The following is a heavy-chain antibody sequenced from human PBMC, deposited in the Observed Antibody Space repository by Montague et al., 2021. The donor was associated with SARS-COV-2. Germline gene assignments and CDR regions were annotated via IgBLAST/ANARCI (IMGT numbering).Heavy chain of an antibody. J-gene: IGHJ4*02. CDR1: GGSFSGYH. Sequence: SETLSLTCVVSGGSFSGYHWTWIRQPPGEGLEWIGQINYGGSTKYNPSLKSRVTISIDTSKNQFSLKLTSVTAADTAVYYCARGAPGYWGQGTLVTVSS. CDR3: ARGAPGY. CDR2: INYGGST. V-gene: IGHV4-34*01. D-gene: IGHD1-1*01.